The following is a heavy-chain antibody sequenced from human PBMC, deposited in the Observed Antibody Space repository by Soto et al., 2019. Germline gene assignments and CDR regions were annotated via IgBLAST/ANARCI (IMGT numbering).Heavy chain of an antibody. V-gene: IGHV4-34*01. CDR2: INHSGST. CDR1: GGSFSGYY. Sequence: SETLSLTCAVSGGSFSGYYWSWIRQPPGKGLEWIGEINHSGSTNYNPSLKSRVTISVDTSKNQFSLKLSSVTAADTAVYYCASLTDIVVVPAAMRGYYYGMDVWGQGTTVTVSS. D-gene: IGHD2-2*01. CDR3: ASLTDIVVVPAAMRGYYYGMDV. J-gene: IGHJ6*02.